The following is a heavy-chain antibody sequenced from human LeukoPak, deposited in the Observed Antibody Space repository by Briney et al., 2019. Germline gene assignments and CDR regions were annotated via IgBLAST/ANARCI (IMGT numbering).Heavy chain of an antibody. CDR2: INWNGGST. V-gene: IGHV3-20*04. CDR3: ARKSGLHKRYYFDY. D-gene: IGHD2-21*02. J-gene: IGHJ4*02. Sequence: GGSLRLSCAASGSTFDDYGMSWVRQAPGKGLEWVSGINWNGGSTGYADSVKGRFTISRDNAKNSLYLQMNSLRAEDTALYYCARKSGLHKRYYFDYYGQGTLVTVSS. CDR1: GSTFDDYG.